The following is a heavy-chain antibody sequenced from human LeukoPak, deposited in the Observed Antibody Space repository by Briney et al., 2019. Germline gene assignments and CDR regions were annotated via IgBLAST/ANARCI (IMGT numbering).Heavy chain of an antibody. D-gene: IGHD3-9*01. CDR2: ISAYNGNT. Sequence: ASVKVSCKASGYTFTSYGISWVRQAPGQGPEWMGWISAYNGNTNYAQKLQGRVTMTTDTSTSTAYMELRSLRSDDTAVYYCARGRLTGRRYYYGMDVWGQGTTVTVSS. J-gene: IGHJ6*02. CDR1: GYTFTSYG. CDR3: ARGRLTGRRYYYGMDV. V-gene: IGHV1-18*01.